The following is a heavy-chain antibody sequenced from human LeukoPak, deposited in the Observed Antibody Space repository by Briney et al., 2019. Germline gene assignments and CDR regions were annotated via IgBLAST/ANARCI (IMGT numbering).Heavy chain of an antibody. Sequence: ASVKVSCKASGGTFSSYAISWVRQAPGQGLEWMGRIIPILGIANYAQKFQSRVTITADKSTSTAYMELSSLRSEDTAVYYCARDPSGYSYGQLGYWGQGTLVTVSS. CDR1: GGTFSSYA. J-gene: IGHJ4*02. CDR3: ARDPSGYSYGQLGY. CDR2: IIPILGIA. V-gene: IGHV1-69*04. D-gene: IGHD5-18*01.